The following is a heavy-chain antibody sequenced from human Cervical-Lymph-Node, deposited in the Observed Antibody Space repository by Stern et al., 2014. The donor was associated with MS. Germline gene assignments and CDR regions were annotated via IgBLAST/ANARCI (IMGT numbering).Heavy chain of an antibody. Sequence: QVQLVQSGPGLVKPSGTLSLTCAVSGGSISSSNWWSWVRQSPGKGLEWIGESDHSGSTIYNPSLKSRVTGSVAKSKNRFSLNRRSVPAADTAVYFCARFPASRPHVFDSWGQGTLVTVSS. CDR1: GGSISSSNW. CDR3: ARFPASRPHVFDS. J-gene: IGHJ4*02. D-gene: IGHD6-13*01. V-gene: IGHV4-4*02. CDR2: SDHSGST.